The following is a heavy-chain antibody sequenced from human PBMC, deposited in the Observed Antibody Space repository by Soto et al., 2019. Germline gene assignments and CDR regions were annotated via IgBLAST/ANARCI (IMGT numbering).Heavy chain of an antibody. J-gene: IGHJ6*02. CDR2: ISGSGGST. Sequence: GGSLRLSCAASGFTFSSYAMSWVRQAPGKGPEWVSAISGSGGSTNYADSVKGRFTISRDNSKNTLYLQMNSLRAEDTAVYYCASDYYGMDVWGQGTTVTVSS. CDR3: ASDYYGMDV. V-gene: IGHV3-23*01. CDR1: GFTFSSYA.